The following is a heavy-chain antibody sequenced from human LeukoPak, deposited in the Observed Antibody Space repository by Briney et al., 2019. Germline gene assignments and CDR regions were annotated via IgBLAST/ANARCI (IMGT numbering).Heavy chain of an antibody. CDR3: ASILTGSAYGMDV. V-gene: IGHV4-34*01. CDR2: INHSGST. Sequence: SETLSLTCAVYGGSFSGYYWSWIRQPPGKGLEWIGEINHSGSTNYNPSLKSRVTIPVDTSKNQFSLKLSSVTAADTAVYYCASILTGSAYGMDVWGQGTTVTVSS. D-gene: IGHD3-9*01. J-gene: IGHJ6*02. CDR1: GGSFSGYY.